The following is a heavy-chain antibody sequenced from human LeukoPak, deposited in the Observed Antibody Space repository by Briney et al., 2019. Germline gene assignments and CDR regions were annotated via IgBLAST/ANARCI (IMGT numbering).Heavy chain of an antibody. CDR3: ANMNIAATIPDV. Sequence: GGSLRLSCAASGFTFSSYGMHWVRQAPGKGLEWVAFIRYDGSNKYYADSVKGRFTISRDNSKNTLYLQMNSLRAEDTAVYYCANMNIAATIPDVWGKGTTVTVSS. D-gene: IGHD5-12*01. J-gene: IGHJ6*04. CDR1: GFTFSSYG. V-gene: IGHV3-30*02. CDR2: IRYDGSNK.